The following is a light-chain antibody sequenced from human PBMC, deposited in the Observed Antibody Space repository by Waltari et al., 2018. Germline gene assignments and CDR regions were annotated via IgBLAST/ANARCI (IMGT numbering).Light chain of an antibody. CDR2: EDN. CDR1: SSTIGNIY. Sequence: QSVLTQPPSVSAALGQKVTISCSGTSSTIGNIYVSWYQHLPGTPPKLLIYEDNKRPSGIPDRFSGSKSGTSATLGVTGLQTGDEADYYCGTWDSSLTAVVFGGGTKLTVL. V-gene: IGLV1-51*01. J-gene: IGLJ2*01. CDR3: GTWDSSLTAVV.